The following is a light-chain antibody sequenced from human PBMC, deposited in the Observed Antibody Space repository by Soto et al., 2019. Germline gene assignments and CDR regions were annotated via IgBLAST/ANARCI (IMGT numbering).Light chain of an antibody. CDR1: QSVSSY. CDR2: DAS. J-gene: IGKJ5*01. V-gene: IGKV3-11*01. Sequence: EIVLTQTKATLSLSPGERATLSCRASQSVSSYLAWYQQKPGQAPRLLIYDASNRATGIPARFSGSGSGTDFTLTISSLEPEDFAVYYCQQRSNWPPASTFGQGRRLAIK. CDR3: QQRSNWPPAST.